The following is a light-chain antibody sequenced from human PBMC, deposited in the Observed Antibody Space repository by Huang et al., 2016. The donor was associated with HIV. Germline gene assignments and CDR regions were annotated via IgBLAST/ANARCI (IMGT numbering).Light chain of an antibody. Sequence: EIVLTQSPATLSLSPGERATLSCRASQSVSSYLAWYQQKPGQAPRLLIYDASNRATGIQARFSGSGSGTDFTLTISSLEPEDFAVYYCQQRSNWPMYTFGQWTKLEIK. J-gene: IGKJ2*01. CDR2: DAS. CDR1: QSVSSY. CDR3: QQRSNWPMYT. V-gene: IGKV3-11*01.